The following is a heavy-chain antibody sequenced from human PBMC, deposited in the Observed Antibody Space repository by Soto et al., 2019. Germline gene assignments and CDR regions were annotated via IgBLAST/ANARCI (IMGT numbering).Heavy chain of an antibody. CDR2: IYDSGST. CDR3: ARGEVRTTFRH. J-gene: IGHJ4*02. D-gene: IGHD3-10*01. V-gene: IGHV4-31*03. Sequence: QVQLQESGPGLVKASQTLSLTCTVSGGSISSGGYYWSWIRQHPGKGLEWIGYIYDSGSTYYSPSLTRRLSISGDTSKNQLSLTLTSVTAADTAVYYCARGEVRTTFRHWGQGTLVTVSS. CDR1: GGSISSGGYY.